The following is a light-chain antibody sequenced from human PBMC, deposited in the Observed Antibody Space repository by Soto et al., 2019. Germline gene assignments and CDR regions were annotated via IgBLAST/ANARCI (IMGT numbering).Light chain of an antibody. CDR2: LNNDGSH. CDR1: RGHSSYA. Sequence: QSVLTQSPSASASLGASVKLTCTLSRGHSSYAIAWHQQQPEKGPRYLMKLNNDGSHNKGDGIPDRFSGSSSGAERYLTISSLQSEDEADYYCQTWGTGPWVFGGGTKVTVL. V-gene: IGLV4-69*01. J-gene: IGLJ3*02. CDR3: QTWGTGPWV.